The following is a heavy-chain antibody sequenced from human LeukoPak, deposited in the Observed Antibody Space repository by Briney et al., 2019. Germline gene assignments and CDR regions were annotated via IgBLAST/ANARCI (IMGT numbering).Heavy chain of an antibody. J-gene: IGHJ6*03. CDR1: GFTFSSYS. D-gene: IGHD2-2*01. CDR3: ARDLGAIVVVPAATYMDV. V-gene: IGHV3-48*01. Sequence: GGSLRLSCAASGFTFSSYSMNWVRQAPGKGLEWVSYISSSSSTIYYADSVKGRFTISRDNAKNSLYLQMNSLRAEDTAVYYCARDLGAIVVVPAATYMDVWGKGTTVTVSS. CDR2: ISSSSSTI.